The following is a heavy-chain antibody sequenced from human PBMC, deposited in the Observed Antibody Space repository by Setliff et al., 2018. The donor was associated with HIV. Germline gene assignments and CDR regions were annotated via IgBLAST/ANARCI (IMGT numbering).Heavy chain of an antibody. CDR2: FDPEDGDT. CDR1: GYTLSELS. J-gene: IGHJ4*02. D-gene: IGHD6-19*01. V-gene: IGHV1-24*01. Sequence: GASVKVSCKVSGYTLSELSMHWVRQASGKGFEWMGRFDPEDGDTLYAHKFQGRVTMTEDTSTDTAYLELSGLRSEDTAVYYCATAKEQWLAEGGFDYWGQGTLVTVSS. CDR3: ATAKEQWLAEGGFDY.